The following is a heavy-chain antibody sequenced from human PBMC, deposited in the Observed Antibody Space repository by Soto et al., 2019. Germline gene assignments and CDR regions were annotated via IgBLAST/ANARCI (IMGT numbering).Heavy chain of an antibody. CDR2: INHSGST. CDR3: ARIPSTLRGDVFGVVIIGRGMDV. V-gene: IGHV4-34*01. Sequence: AETLSVTCAVYGGSFSGYYWSWIRQPPGKGLEWIGEINHSGSTNYNPSLKSRVTISVDTSKNQFSLKLSSVTAADPDVYYCARIPSTLRGDVFGVVIIGRGMDVWGQGTTVTVSS. J-gene: IGHJ6*02. D-gene: IGHD3-3*01. CDR1: GGSFSGYY.